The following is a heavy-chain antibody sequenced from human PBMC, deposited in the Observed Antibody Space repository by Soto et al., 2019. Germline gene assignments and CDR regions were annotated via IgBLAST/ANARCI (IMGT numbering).Heavy chain of an antibody. D-gene: IGHD3-10*01. J-gene: IGHJ4*02. CDR3: ARGHIPVYGPVPDYFDS. V-gene: IGHV4-34*02. CDR2: VTHSGST. CDR1: GGSLRGYY. Sequence: QVHLQQWGAGLLKPSETLSLTCGVYGGSLRGYYWSWIRQPPGKALEWLGNVTHSGSTTFNPSLYSRVSVSVDTSDNQFSLTLTSVTAADTAVYYCARGHIPVYGPVPDYFDSWGQGTLVTVSS.